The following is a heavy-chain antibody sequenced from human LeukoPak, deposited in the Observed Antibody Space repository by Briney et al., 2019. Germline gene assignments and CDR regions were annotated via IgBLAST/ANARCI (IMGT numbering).Heavy chain of an antibody. CDR2: IYYSGIT. CDR1: GGFISSYY. D-gene: IGHD1-1*01. V-gene: IGHV4-59*04. J-gene: IGHJ3*02. Sequence: PSETLSLTCTVSGGFISSYYWSWIRQPPGKGPEWIGYIYYSGITYYNASLKSRVTISVDTSKNQFSLKVRSVTAADTAVYYCARLNWNDALHAFDIWGQGTMVTVSS. CDR3: ARLNWNDALHAFDI.